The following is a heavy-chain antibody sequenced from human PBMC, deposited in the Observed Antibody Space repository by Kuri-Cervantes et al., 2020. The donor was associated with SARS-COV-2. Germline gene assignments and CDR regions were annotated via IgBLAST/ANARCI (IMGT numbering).Heavy chain of an antibody. Sequence: GSLRLSCAVSGLTFTSYAMHWVRQAPGKGLEWVALISYDGSNKYYADSVKGRFTISRDNSKNTLYLQMNSLRAEDTAVYYCARDRSTHYFDYWGQGTLVTVSS. CDR3: ARDRSTHYFDY. J-gene: IGHJ4*02. CDR2: ISYDGSNK. V-gene: IGHV3-30*04. CDR1: GLTFTSYA.